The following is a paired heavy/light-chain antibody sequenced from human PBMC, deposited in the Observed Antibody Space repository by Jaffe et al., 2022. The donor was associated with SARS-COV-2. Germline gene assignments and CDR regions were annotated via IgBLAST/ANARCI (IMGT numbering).Heavy chain of an antibody. D-gene: IGHD2-8*02. V-gene: IGHV1-8*01. CDR3: AREGVTGGRSGYYYYYMDV. J-gene: IGHJ6*03. CDR2: VNPVDGSA. Sequence: QIQLVQSGPEVKKPGASVKVSCKASGYTFTKNDINWVRQAAGQGLEWMGYVNPVDGSAHYAEKFQGRITMTRDTSTNTAYMELTSLTPEDTAVYYCAREGVTGGRSGYYYYYMDVWGEGATVTVSS. CDR1: GYTFTKND.
Light chain of an antibody. V-gene: IGKV3-20*01. CDR1: QRVSSSY. J-gene: IGKJ2*01. CDR2: GAS. Sequence: EIVLTQSPRTLSLSPGEIASLSCKTSQRVSSSYLVWYQQKPGQAPRLLVYGASNRATGIPDRFSGSGSETDFTLTISRLESGDSAVYYCQLYGTSPPYTFGQGTKLEIK. CDR3: QLYGTSPPYT.